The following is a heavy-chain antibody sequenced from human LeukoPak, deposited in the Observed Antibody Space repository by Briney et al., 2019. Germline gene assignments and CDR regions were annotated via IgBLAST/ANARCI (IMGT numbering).Heavy chain of an antibody. CDR2: IHPEGNEK. CDR3: ARGDDFSGDH. Sequence: QPGGSLRLSCAVSGFTFSNFWMSWVRQAPGGGLEWVANIHPEGNEKYRVESVKGRFTISRDNAKNSLFLQMNGLRVEDTAVYYCARGDDFSGDHWGQGTLVTVSS. CDR1: GFTFSNFW. V-gene: IGHV3-7*04. D-gene: IGHD1-1*01. J-gene: IGHJ4*02.